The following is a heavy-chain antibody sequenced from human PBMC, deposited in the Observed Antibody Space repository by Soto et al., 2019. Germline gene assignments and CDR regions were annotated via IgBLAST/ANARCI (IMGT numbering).Heavy chain of an antibody. Sequence: QITLKESGPTLVKPTQTLTLTCTFSGFSLSTGGVAVGWIRQPPGKALEWLALLYGDDNKRYSPSLKSRLTITKDTSKHQVLRTMTNMDPVDTAPYYCAHRERSCFDSWGQGTLVTVSS. CDR3: AHRERSCFDS. J-gene: IGHJ5*01. V-gene: IGHV2-5*02. CDR2: LYGDDNK. CDR1: GFSLSTGGVA.